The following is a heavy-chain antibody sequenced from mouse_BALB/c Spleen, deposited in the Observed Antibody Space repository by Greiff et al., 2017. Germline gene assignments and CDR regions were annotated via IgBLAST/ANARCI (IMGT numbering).Heavy chain of an antibody. J-gene: IGHJ4*01. Sequence: QVQLQQPGAELVRPGASVKLSCKASGYTFTSYWINWVKQRPGQGLEWIGNIYPSDSYTNYNQKFKDKATLTVDKSSSTAYMQLSIPTSEDSAVYYCTRSGTGYAMDYWGQGTSGTVSS. CDR3: TRSGTGYAMDY. V-gene: IGHV1-69*02. CDR1: GYTFTSYW. D-gene: IGHD2-14*01. CDR2: IYPSDSYT.